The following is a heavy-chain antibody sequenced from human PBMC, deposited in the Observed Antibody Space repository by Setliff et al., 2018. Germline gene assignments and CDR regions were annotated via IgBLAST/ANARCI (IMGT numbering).Heavy chain of an antibody. CDR2: ISAYNGNT. D-gene: IGHD3-3*01. CDR1: GYTFSTYG. J-gene: IGHJ4*02. V-gene: IGHV1-18*01. CDR3: ARRETYYNFWSGYYAY. Sequence: ASVKVSCKDSGYTFSTYGISWVRQAPGQGLEWMGWISAYNGNTNYAQRFQGRVTMTTDTSTSTAYMELRSLRSDDTAVYYCARRETYYNFWSGYYAYWGQGTLVTVSS.